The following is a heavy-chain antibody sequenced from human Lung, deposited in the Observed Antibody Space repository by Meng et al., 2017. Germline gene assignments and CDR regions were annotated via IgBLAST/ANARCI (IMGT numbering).Heavy chain of an antibody. D-gene: IGHD3-10*01. CDR1: GSIFTSSA. CDR3: ARSPNYSGSGSYYKGWFDP. Sequence: QVQLVQSGAALKKPGASVKISCTASGSIFTSSAIPWVRQAPGQRLEWMGWINAGNGYTKYSQKFQGGVTITRDTSASTAYMELSNPTSEDTAVYYCARSPNYSGSGSYYKGWFDPWGQGTLVTVSS. J-gene: IGHJ5*02. CDR2: INAGNGYT. V-gene: IGHV1-3*01.